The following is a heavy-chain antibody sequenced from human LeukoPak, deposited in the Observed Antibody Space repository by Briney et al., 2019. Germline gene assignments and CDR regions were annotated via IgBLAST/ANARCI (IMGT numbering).Heavy chain of an antibody. Sequence: PSETLSLTCAAYGGSFSGYYWSWIRQPPGKGLEWIGEINHSGSTNYNPSLKSRVTISVDTSKNQFSLKLSSVTAADTAVYYCARVTVSYSSSHPLDYWGQGTLVTVSS. CDR3: ARVTVSYSSSHPLDY. D-gene: IGHD6-13*01. V-gene: IGHV4-34*01. CDR2: INHSGST. J-gene: IGHJ4*01. CDR1: GGSFSGYY.